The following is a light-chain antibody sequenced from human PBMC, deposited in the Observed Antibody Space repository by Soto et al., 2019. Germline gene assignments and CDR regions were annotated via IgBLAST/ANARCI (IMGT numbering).Light chain of an antibody. V-gene: IGKV1-5*03. CDR2: KAS. CDR3: QQYNSYSEA. J-gene: IGKJ1*01. Sequence: DIQMTQSPSTLSGSVGDRVTITCRASQTISSWLAWYQQKPGKAPKLLIYKASTLKSGVPSRFSGSGSGTEFTLTISSLQPDDFATYYCQQYNSYSEASGQRTKV. CDR1: QTISSW.